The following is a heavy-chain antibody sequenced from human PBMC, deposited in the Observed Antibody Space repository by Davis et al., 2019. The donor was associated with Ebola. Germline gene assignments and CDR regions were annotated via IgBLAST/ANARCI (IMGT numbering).Heavy chain of an antibody. CDR1: GGSISSYY. J-gene: IGHJ6*02. D-gene: IGHD2-2*02. CDR3: ARGLPYCTAPGCYTPDYYYGLDV. CDR2: IYYSGST. V-gene: IGHV4-59*01. Sequence: MPGGSLRLSCTVSGGSISSYYWSWIRQPPGKGLEWIGYIYYSGSTNYNPSLKSRVTISVDTSKNQFSLKLSSVTAADTAIYYCARGLPYCTAPGCYTPDYYYGLDVWGQGSTVTVSS.